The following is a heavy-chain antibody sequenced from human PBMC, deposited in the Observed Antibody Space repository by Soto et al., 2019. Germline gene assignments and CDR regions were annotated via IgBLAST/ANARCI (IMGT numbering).Heavy chain of an antibody. V-gene: IGHV5-10-1*01. J-gene: IGHJ6*02. CDR1: GYSFTSYW. CDR2: IDPSDSYT. Sequence: GESLKISCKGSGYSFTSYWISWVRQMPGKGLEWMGRIDPSDSYTNYSPSFQGHVTISADKSISTAYLQWSSLKASDTAMYYCASLIAAAGTVSYYGMDVWGQGTTVTVSS. D-gene: IGHD6-13*01. CDR3: ASLIAAAGTVSYYGMDV.